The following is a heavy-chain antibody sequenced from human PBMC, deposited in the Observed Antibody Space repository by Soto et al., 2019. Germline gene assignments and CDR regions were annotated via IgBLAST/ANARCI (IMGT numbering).Heavy chain of an antibody. CDR1: GGSISGYY. V-gene: IGHV4-59*01. Sequence: SETLSLTCTVSGGSISGYYWSWIRQPPGKGLEWIGNVYYSGGAKYNPSVKRRVSISVDTSKNQFSLNLSSVTAADTAVYYCTRDGDGRMTSNPYYYYGMDVWGPGITVTVSS. CDR2: VYYSGGA. D-gene: IGHD2-21*02. J-gene: IGHJ6*02. CDR3: TRDGDGRMTSNPYYYYGMDV.